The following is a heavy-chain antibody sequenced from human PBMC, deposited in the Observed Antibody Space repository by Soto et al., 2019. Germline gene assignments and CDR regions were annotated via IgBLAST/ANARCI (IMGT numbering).Heavy chain of an antibody. J-gene: IGHJ6*02. CDR3: ASTIFGVARMDV. D-gene: IGHD3-3*01. CDR1: GGSISSGGYS. Sequence: SETLSLTCAVSGGSISSGGYSWSWIRQPPGKGLEWIGYIYHSGSTYYNPSLKSRVTISVDRSKNQFSLKLSSVTAADTAVYYCASTIFGVARMDVWGQGTTVTVSS. V-gene: IGHV4-30-2*01. CDR2: IYHSGST.